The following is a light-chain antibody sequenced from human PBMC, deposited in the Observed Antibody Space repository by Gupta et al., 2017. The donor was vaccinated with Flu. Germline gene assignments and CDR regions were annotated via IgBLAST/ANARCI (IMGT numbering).Light chain of an antibody. V-gene: IGLV2-11*01. CDR3: SSHAGRVTWV. J-gene: IGLJ1*01. CDR1: SNDVGGYNR. Sequence: QSAPTQPRSVSGSPGQSVTISCPGTSNDVGGYNRVSWYEQRLGKAPKLILYDVTERPSGVPDRFSGSKSGNTASLTISGLQADDEADYYCSSHAGRVTWVFGTGTTVTVL. CDR2: DVT.